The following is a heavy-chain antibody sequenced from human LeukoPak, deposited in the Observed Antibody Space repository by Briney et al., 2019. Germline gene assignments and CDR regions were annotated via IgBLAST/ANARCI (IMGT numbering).Heavy chain of an antibody. V-gene: IGHV1-18*01. J-gene: IGHJ6*03. CDR1: GYTFTSYG. CDR2: ISAYNGNT. CDR3: ARTGALAKYCSGGSCYSHYYYYMDV. D-gene: IGHD2-15*01. Sequence: ASVKVSCKASGYTFTSYGISWVRRAPRQGLEWMGWISAYNGNTNYAQKIQGRVTMTTDTSTSTAYMELRSLRSDDTAVYYCARTGALAKYCSGGSCYSHYYYYMDVWGKGTTVTVSS.